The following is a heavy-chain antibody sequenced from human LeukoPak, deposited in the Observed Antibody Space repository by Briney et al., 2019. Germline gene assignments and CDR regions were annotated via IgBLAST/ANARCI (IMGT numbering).Heavy chain of an antibody. CDR3: ATESHSSGRYTTAFDI. J-gene: IGHJ3*02. Sequence: SVKVSCKASGGTFSSYAISWVRQAPGQGLEWMGGIIPIFGTANYAQKFQGRVTITADESTSTAYMELSSLRSDDTAVYYCATESHSSGRYTTAFDIWGQGTVVTVSS. V-gene: IGHV1-69*13. CDR2: IIPIFGTA. D-gene: IGHD6-19*01. CDR1: GGTFSSYA.